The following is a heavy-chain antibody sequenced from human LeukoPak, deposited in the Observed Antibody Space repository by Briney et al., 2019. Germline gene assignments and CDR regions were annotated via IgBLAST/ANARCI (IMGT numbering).Heavy chain of an antibody. CDR1: GFTFNRYS. J-gene: IGHJ4*02. CDR3: AKSPADLSCDKQFDYFDY. D-gene: IGHD2/OR15-2a*01. CDR2: ISAAGGSA. Sequence: PGGSLTISCAGSGFTFNRYSLNWVRQAPGKGLEWVSTISAAGGSAYYSDSVRGRFTLSRDNSKNTLSLHMSSLGAEDTGIYYCAKSPADLSCDKQFDYFDYWGQGTLVTVSS. V-gene: IGHV3-23*01.